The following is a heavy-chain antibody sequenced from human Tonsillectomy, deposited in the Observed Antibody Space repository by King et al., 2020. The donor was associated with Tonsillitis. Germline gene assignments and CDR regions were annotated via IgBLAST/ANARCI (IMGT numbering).Heavy chain of an antibody. CDR2: IRSKAYGGTT. CDR3: TRDLYCSGGSCYSFDY. CDR1: GFTFGDYA. J-gene: IGHJ4*02. Sequence: VQLVESGGGLVKPGRSLRLSCTASGFTFGDYAMSWFRQAPGKGLEWGGFIRSKAYGGTTEYAVFVKGRLTNSRDDSKSIAYLQMNSLKTEDTAVYYCTRDLYCSGGSCYSFDYWGQGTLVTVSS. D-gene: IGHD2-15*01. V-gene: IGHV3-49*05.